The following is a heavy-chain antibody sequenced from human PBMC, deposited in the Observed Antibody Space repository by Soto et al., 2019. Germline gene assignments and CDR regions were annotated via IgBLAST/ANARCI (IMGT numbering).Heavy chain of an antibody. Sequence: EVQLLESGGGLVQPGGSLRLSCVGSGFTFRSHALTWVRQSPGKGLEWVAGISGTGGTTYYGDSMRGRFTISRDNSKATLNLQMDSLRPEDTAIYFCARAPMERYDDWYFDQWGQGSLVIVTS. CDR2: ISGTGGTT. J-gene: IGHJ4*02. CDR1: GFTFRSHA. CDR3: ARAPMERYDDWYFDQ. D-gene: IGHD3-16*01. V-gene: IGHV3-23*01.